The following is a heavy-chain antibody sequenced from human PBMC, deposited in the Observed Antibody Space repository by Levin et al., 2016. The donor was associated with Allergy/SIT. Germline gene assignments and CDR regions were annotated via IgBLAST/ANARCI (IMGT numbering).Heavy chain of an antibody. J-gene: IGHJ6*03. Sequence: ASVKVSCKASGYTFTGYYMHWVRQAPGQGLEWMGWINPNTGGTDYAQKFQGRVTMTRDTSISTAYMELSSLRSEDTAVYYCARGTFTIFGVVSHRPDYYYYMDVWGKGTTVTVSS. CDR1: GYTFTGYY. CDR2: INPNTGGT. D-gene: IGHD3-3*01. V-gene: IGHV1-2*02. CDR3: ARGTFTIFGVVSHRPDYYYYMDV.